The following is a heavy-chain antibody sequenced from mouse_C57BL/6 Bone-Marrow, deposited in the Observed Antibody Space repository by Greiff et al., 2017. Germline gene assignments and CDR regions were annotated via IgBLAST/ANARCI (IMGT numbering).Heavy chain of an antibody. J-gene: IGHJ2*01. CDR2: IDPENGDT. D-gene: IGHD2-3*01. CDR3: TLYDGLDY. CDR1: GFNIKDDY. V-gene: IGHV14-4*01. Sequence: EVQLQQSGAELVRPGASVKLSCTASGFNIKDDYMHWVKQRPEQGLEWIGWIDPENGDTEYASKFQGKATITADTSSTTAYLQLSSLTSEDTAVYYCTLYDGLDYWGQGTTLTVSS.